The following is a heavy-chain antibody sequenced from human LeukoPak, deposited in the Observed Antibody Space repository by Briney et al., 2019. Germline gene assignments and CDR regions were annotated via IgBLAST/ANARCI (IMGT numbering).Heavy chain of an antibody. Sequence: SETLSLNCTGYAGSISSYYWRWIRQRPGLGLEGIGYIYTSRSTNYNPSLKSRVTISADTSKNQFSLKLSSVTAADTAVYYCASLYCSSTSCYFPYWGQGTLVTVSS. CDR3: ASLYCSSTSCYFPY. CDR1: AGSISSYY. V-gene: IGHV4-4*09. CDR2: IYTSRST. D-gene: IGHD2-2*01. J-gene: IGHJ4*02.